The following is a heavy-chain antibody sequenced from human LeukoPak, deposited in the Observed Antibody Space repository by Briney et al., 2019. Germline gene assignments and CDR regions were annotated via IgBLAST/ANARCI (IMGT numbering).Heavy chain of an antibody. J-gene: IGHJ3*02. V-gene: IGHV1-69*13. CDR1: GGTFSSYA. CDR2: IIPIFGTA. CDR3: ARYSGSYHDAFDI. D-gene: IGHD1-26*01. Sequence: EASVKVSCKASGGTFSSYAISWVRQAPGQGLEWMGGIIPIFGTANYAQKFQGRVTITADESTSTAYMELRSLRSDDTAVYCCARYSGSYHDAFDIWGQGTMVTVSS.